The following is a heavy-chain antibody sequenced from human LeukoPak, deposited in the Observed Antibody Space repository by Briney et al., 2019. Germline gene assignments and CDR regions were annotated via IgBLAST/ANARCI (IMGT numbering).Heavy chain of an antibody. D-gene: IGHD3-22*01. CDR2: ISSSSRYT. Sequence: GGSLRLSCAASVFTLRSYSMNCVRHAPGKGLEWVSSISSSSRYTHYADSVKGRLTISRHNAKNSLYLQMTSLRAEDTAVYYCARTAQSDYSYGRSGYYFFDYCGQRTLVSVSS. V-gene: IGHV3-21*01. J-gene: IGHJ4*02. CDR3: ARTAQSDYSYGRSGYYFFDY. CDR1: VFTLRSYS.